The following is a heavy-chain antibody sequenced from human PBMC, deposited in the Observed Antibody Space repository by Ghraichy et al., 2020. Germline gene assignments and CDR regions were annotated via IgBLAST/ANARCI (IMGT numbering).Heavy chain of an antibody. V-gene: IGHV3-53*01. CDR2: IYSGGIT. Sequence: GESLNISCAASGFTVSSSYMTWVRQAPGKGLEWVSVIYSGGITYYGDSVKGRFTISRDNSKNTLYLQMNSLRAEDTAVYYCARHSIAAAGTGNNWFDPWGQGTLVTVSS. CDR1: GFTVSSSY. CDR3: ARHSIAAAGTGNNWFDP. D-gene: IGHD6-13*01. J-gene: IGHJ5*02.